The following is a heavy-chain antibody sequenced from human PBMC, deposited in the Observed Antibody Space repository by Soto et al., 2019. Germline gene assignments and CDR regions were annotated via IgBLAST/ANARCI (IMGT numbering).Heavy chain of an antibody. CDR2: IYYSGST. V-gene: IGHV4-39*01. Sequence: SETLSLTYTVSGGSISSRSYYWGWIRQPPGKGLEWIGSIYYSGSTYYNPSLKSRVTISVDTSKNQVSLKLSSVTAADTAVYYCASLHVILWFAELFARFDPSAHGPL. CDR3: ASLHVILWFAELFARFDP. D-gene: IGHD3-10*01. CDR1: GGSISSRSYY. J-gene: IGHJ5*02.